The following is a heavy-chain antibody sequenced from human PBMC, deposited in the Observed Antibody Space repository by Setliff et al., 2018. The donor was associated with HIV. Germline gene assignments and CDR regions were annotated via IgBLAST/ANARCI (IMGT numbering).Heavy chain of an antibody. CDR2: IYTSGST. CDR1: GGSISSGSYY. J-gene: IGHJ4*02. D-gene: IGHD3-22*01. Sequence: SETLSLTCTVSGGSISSGSYYWSWMRQPAGKGLEWIGHIYTSGSTNYNPSLKSRVTISVDTSKNQFSLKLSSVTAADTAVYYCARAPGAYYYDSSGYPIGIRFDYWGQGTQVTVSS. CDR3: ARAPGAYYYDSSGYPIGIRFDY. V-gene: IGHV4-61*09.